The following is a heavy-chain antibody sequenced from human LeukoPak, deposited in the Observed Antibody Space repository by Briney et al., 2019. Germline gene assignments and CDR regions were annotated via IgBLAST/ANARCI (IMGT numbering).Heavy chain of an antibody. V-gene: IGHV3-23*01. Sequence: GGSLRLSCAASGFTFSSYAMSWVRQAPGKGLEWVSAISGSGGSTYYADSVKGRFTISRDNSKNTLYLQMNSLRAEDTAVYYCAKQGSLDYYDSSGYPDAFDIWGQGTMVTVSS. CDR3: AKQGSLDYYDSSGYPDAFDI. CDR1: GFTFSSYA. J-gene: IGHJ3*02. CDR2: ISGSGGST. D-gene: IGHD3-22*01.